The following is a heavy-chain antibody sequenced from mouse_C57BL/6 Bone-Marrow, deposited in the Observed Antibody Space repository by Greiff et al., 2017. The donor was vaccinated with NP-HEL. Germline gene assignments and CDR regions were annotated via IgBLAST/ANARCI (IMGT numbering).Heavy chain of an antibody. Sequence: VQLKESGPELVKPGASVKMSCKASGYTFTDYNMHWVKQSHGKSLEWIGYINPNNGGTSYNQKFKGKATLTVNKSSSTAYMELRSLTSEDSAVYYCAPVYYYGSSSYFDYWGQGTTLTVSS. J-gene: IGHJ2*01. CDR1: GYTFTDYN. V-gene: IGHV1-22*01. CDR2: INPNNGGT. D-gene: IGHD1-1*01. CDR3: APVYYYGSSSYFDY.